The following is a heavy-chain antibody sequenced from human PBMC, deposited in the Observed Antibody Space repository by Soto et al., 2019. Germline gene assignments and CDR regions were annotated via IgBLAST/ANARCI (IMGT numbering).Heavy chain of an antibody. D-gene: IGHD6-13*01. Sequence: EVQLVESGGGLVKPGGSLRLSCAASGFTFSSYSMNWVRQAAGKGLEWVSSISSSSSYIYYADSVKGRFTISRDNAKNSLYLQMNSLRAEDTAVYYCARAPYHSSSWSWFDPWGQGTLVTVSS. CDR3: ARAPYHSSSWSWFDP. CDR1: GFTFSSYS. J-gene: IGHJ5*02. V-gene: IGHV3-21*01. CDR2: ISSSSSYI.